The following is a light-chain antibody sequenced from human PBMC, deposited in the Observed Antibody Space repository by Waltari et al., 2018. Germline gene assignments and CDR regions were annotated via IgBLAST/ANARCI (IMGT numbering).Light chain of an antibody. CDR1: QGLVHSAGNTY. Sequence: DVVMTQSPLSLPVTLGQPASISCRSSQGLVHSAGNTYLNWFQQRPGQSPRRLIYKVSNRDSGVPDRFSGSGSGTDFTLKISRVEAEDVGVYFCMQGTYWPRTFGQGTKVEIK. CDR3: MQGTYWPRT. V-gene: IGKV2-30*02. J-gene: IGKJ1*01. CDR2: KVS.